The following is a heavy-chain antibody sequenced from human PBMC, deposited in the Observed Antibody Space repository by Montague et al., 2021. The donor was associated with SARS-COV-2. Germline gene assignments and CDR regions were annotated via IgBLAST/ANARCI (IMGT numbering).Heavy chain of an antibody. CDR2: IGTAGDT. Sequence: SLRLSCAASGFTFSSYDMHWVRQATGKGLEWVSAIGTAGDTYYPGSVKGRFTISRENAKNSLYLQMNSLRAGDTAVYYCARGVYDYSNYANWFDPWGQGTLVTVSS. CDR1: GFTFSSYD. CDR3: ARGVYDYSNYANWFDP. D-gene: IGHD4-11*01. J-gene: IGHJ5*02. V-gene: IGHV3-13*04.